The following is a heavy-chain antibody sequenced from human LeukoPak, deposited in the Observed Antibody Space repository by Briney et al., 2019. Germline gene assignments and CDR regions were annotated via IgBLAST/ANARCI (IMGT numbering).Heavy chain of an antibody. CDR3: AREYGSGTGDY. V-gene: IGHV3-53*01. D-gene: IGHD3-10*01. CDR2: IYSGGST. Sequence: GGSLRLSSAASGFTVSSNYMSWVRQAPGKGLEWVSVIYSGGSTYYADSVKGRFTISRDNSKNMLYLQMNSLRAEDTAVYYCAREYGSGTGDYWGQGTLVTVSS. CDR1: GFTVSSNY. J-gene: IGHJ4*02.